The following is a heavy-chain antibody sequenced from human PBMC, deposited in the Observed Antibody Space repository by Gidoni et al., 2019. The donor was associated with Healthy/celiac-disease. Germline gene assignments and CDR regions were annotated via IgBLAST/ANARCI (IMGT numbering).Heavy chain of an antibody. CDR3: AKVEYDYVWGSYRFHYFDY. CDR1: GFTFRSYA. Sequence: EVQLLESGGGLVQPGGSLRLSCAASGFTFRSYAMSWVRQAPGKGLEWVSAISGSGGSTYYADSVKGRFTISRDNSKNTLYLQMNSLRAEDTAVYYCAKVEYDYVWGSYRFHYFDYWGQGTLVTVSS. V-gene: IGHV3-23*01. CDR2: ISGSGGST. D-gene: IGHD3-16*02. J-gene: IGHJ4*02.